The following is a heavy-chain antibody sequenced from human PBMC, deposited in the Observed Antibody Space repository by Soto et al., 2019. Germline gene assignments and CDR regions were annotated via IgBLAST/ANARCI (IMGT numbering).Heavy chain of an antibody. J-gene: IGHJ4*02. CDR1: GYTFTSYA. Sequence: QVQLVQSGAEVKKPGASVKVSCKASGYTFTSYAMHWVRQAPGQRLEGMGWINAGNGNTKYSQKFQGRVTITRDTSASTAYMELSSLRPEDTAVYYCARSPGYSYGDYWGQGTLVTVSS. D-gene: IGHD5-18*01. CDR2: INAGNGNT. CDR3: ARSPGYSYGDY. V-gene: IGHV1-3*01.